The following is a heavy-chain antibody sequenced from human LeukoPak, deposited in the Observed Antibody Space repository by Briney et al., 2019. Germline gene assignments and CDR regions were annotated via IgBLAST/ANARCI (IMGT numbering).Heavy chain of an antibody. J-gene: IGHJ4*02. D-gene: IGHD1/OR15-1a*01. CDR3: TRGLTEQLMFNFHY. Sequence: GRSLTLSWAASGFSFSSYAMHWVRNAPRPGMGWVAVISFDGSGRYYTDSVKGRFAISRDNSKSIVHLERNDLNTDDTAVYFCTRGLTEQLMFNFHYWGQGALVIAS. V-gene: IGHV3-30*09. CDR2: ISFDGSGR. CDR1: GFSFSSYA.